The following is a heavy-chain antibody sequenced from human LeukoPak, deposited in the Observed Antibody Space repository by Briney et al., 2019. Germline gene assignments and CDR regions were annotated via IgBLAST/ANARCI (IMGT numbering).Heavy chain of an antibody. Sequence: SETLSLTCTVSGGSISSSSYYWGWIRQPPGKGLEWIGTIYHSGSTYQNSSLKSRVTISKDTSKNQFSLKLSFVTAADTAVYFCARGWQLSDYFDYWGQGTLVTVSS. CDR2: IYHSGST. J-gene: IGHJ4*02. D-gene: IGHD4-23*01. V-gene: IGHV4-39*01. CDR1: GGSISSSSYY. CDR3: ARGWQLSDYFDY.